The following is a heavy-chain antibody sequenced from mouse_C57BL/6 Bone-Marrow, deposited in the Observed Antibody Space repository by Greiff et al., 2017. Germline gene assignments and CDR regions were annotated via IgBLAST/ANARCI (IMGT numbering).Heavy chain of an antibody. V-gene: IGHV1-82*01. CDR3: ARSGITTGVAPPWYFDY. D-gene: IGHD1-1*01. Sequence: QVQLKQSGPELVKPGASVKISCKASGYAFSSSWMNWVKQRPGKGLEWIGRIYPGDGDTNYNGKFKGKATLTADKSSSTAYMQLSSLTSEDSAVYVCARSGITTGVAPPWYFDYWGQGTTLTVSS. CDR2: IYPGDGDT. CDR1: GYAFSSSW. J-gene: IGHJ2*01.